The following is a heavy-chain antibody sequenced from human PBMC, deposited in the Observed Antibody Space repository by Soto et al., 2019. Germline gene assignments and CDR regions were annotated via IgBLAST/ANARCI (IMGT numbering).Heavy chain of an antibody. D-gene: IGHD2-15*01. CDR3: ARATPYGYCSGGNCYDY. V-gene: IGHV1-8*01. J-gene: IGHJ4*02. CDR2: MNPNSGNT. CDR1: GYTFTSYD. Sequence: QVQLVQSGAEVKKPGASVKVSYKASGYTFTSYDINWVRQATGQGLEWMGWMNPNSGNTGYAQKFQGRVTMTRNTSISTAYMELSSLRSEDTAVYYCARATPYGYCSGGNCYDYWGQGTLVTVSS.